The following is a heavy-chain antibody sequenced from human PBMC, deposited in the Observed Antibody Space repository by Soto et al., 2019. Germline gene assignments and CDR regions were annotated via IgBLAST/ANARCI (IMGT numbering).Heavy chain of an antibody. Sequence: GGSLRLSCAASGFTFSSYSMNWVRQAPGKGLEWVSYISSSNSTIYYADSVKGRFTISRDNAKNSLYLQMNSLRAEDTAVYYCARDVAYNWNDEAYYFDYWGQGTLVTVSS. V-gene: IGHV3-48*01. J-gene: IGHJ4*02. CDR2: ISSSNSTI. CDR3: ARDVAYNWNDEAYYFDY. CDR1: GFTFSSYS. D-gene: IGHD1-1*01.